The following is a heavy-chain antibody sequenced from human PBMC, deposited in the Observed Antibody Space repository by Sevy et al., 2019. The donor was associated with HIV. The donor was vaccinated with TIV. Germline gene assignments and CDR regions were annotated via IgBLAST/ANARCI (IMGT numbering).Heavy chain of an antibody. CDR2: ISSSSTYI. Sequence: GGSLRLSCAASGFTFSTYNMNWVRQAPGKGLEWVSSISSSSTYIYYADSVKGRFTISRDNAKNSLYLQMNSLRAEDTAVYYCARALRVGELSSYYWGQGTLVTVSS. V-gene: IGHV3-21*01. J-gene: IGHJ4*02. D-gene: IGHD3-16*02. CDR3: ARALRVGELSSYY. CDR1: GFTFSTYN.